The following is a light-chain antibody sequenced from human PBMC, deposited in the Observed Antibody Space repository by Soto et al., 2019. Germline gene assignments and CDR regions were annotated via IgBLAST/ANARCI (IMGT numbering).Light chain of an antibody. CDR3: QQYDKWPHT. CDR2: GAS. CDR1: ENLSRN. V-gene: IGKV3-15*01. Sequence: EMILTQSPATLSVSPGERATLSCRASENLSRNVAWYQQQPGQAPRLLIHGASTRATGISARFSGSGSGTDFTLTISSLQSEDFAVYFCQQYDKWPHTFGQGTKLEI. J-gene: IGKJ2*01.